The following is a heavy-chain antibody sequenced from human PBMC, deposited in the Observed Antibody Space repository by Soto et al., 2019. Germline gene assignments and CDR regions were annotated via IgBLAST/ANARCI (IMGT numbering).Heavy chain of an antibody. D-gene: IGHD2-2*01. V-gene: IGHV1-18*01. CDR1: GNTFTKFG. CDR3: ARVIPGAEAWFHP. CDR2: ISPYTDDP. J-gene: IGHJ5*02. Sequence: QGQLLQSGVEVKKPGASVKVSCSASGNTFTKFGVTWVRQAPGQGLEWVGWISPYTDDPSYAQKFQGRVTMTIDTSTSKAYLDLRSLTFDDTAVYYCARVIPGAEAWFHPWGQGTLVTVSS.